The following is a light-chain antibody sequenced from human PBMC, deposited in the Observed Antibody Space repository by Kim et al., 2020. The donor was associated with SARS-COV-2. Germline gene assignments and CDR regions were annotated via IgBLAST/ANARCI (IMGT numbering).Light chain of an antibody. Sequence: WSPGERGTLSCRASQRVSSYLAWYQQKPGQAPRLLRYDASTRATGIPARFSGSGSGTDFTLTISSLEPEDVAVYYCQQRSSWPLTFGGGTKVDIK. CDR2: DAS. CDR1: QRVSSY. J-gene: IGKJ4*01. V-gene: IGKV3-11*01. CDR3: QQRSSWPLT.